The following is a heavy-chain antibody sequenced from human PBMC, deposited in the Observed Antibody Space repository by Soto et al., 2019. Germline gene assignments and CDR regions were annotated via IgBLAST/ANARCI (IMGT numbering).Heavy chain of an antibody. CDR3: ARELNTDSSAYYSFAY. J-gene: IGHJ4*02. V-gene: IGHV1-18*01. D-gene: IGHD3-22*01. CDR2: VSTNNADT. Sequence: ASVKVFCKTSGYHFTAYGLAWLRQAPGQRPEWMGWVSTNNADTNYAEKFQGRVTMTTDKSTTTTYMELRSLRSDDTAVYYCARELNTDSSAYYSFAYWGQGTLGTVSS. CDR1: GYHFTAYG.